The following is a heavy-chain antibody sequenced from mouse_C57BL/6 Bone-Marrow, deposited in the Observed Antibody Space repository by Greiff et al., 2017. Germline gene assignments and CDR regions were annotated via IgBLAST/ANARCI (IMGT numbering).Heavy chain of an antibody. J-gene: IGHJ2*01. CDR1: GYTFTSYG. CDR3: ARDDYDDADY. D-gene: IGHD2-4*01. Sequence: QVQLQQSGAELARPGASVKLSCKASGYTFTSYGISWVKQRTGQGLEWIGVIYPRSGNTYYNEKFKGKATLTADKSSSTAYMELRSLTSEDSAVYFCARDDYDDADYGGRGTTLTVSS. V-gene: IGHV1-81*01. CDR2: IYPRSGNT.